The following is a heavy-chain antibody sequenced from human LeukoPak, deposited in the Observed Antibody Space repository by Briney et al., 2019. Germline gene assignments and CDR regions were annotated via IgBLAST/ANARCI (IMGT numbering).Heavy chain of an antibody. CDR3: ARDAPTRGYNYHAFDI. D-gene: IGHD5-24*01. J-gene: IGHJ3*02. Sequence: GGSLRLSCAASGFTFSSSAMTWVRQAPGKGLEWVSIISIGGGTTYYADSVKGRFTISRDNSKNTLFLQMNSLRAEDTAVYYCARDAPTRGYNYHAFDIWGLGTMVTVSS. CDR2: ISIGGGTT. CDR1: GFTFSSSA. V-gene: IGHV3-23*01.